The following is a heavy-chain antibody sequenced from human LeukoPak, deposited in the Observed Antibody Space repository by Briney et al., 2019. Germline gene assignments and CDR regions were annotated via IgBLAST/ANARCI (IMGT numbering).Heavy chain of an antibody. CDR3: ARGPFVVYRPYFDY. Sequence: GGSLRLSCAASGFTFSSYSMNWVRQAPGKGLEWVSSISGSSSYIYYADSVKGRFTISRDNAKNSLCLQMNSLRAEDTAVYYCARGPFVVYRPYFDYWGQGTLVTVSS. D-gene: IGHD2-2*02. V-gene: IGHV3-21*01. CDR1: GFTFSSYS. J-gene: IGHJ4*02. CDR2: ISGSSSYI.